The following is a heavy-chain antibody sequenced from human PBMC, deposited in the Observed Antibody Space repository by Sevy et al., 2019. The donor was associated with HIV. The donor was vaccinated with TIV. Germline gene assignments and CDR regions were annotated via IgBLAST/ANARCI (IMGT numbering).Heavy chain of an antibody. J-gene: IGHJ6*03. CDR3: AKDRGSSWSFNWFDPWGQGTLVTVSSGWTFCHCDYYYSYYMDV. D-gene: IGHD6-13*01. Sequence: GGSLRLSCAASGFTFSSYAMSWVRQAPGKGLEWVSAISGSGGSTYYADSMKGRFTISRDNSKNTVSLQMNSLRVEDNAVYYCAKDRGSSWSFNWFDPWGQGTLVTVSSGWTFCHCDYYYSYYMDVWGKGTTVTVSS. V-gene: IGHV3-23*01. CDR2: ISGSGGST. CDR1: GFTFSSYA.